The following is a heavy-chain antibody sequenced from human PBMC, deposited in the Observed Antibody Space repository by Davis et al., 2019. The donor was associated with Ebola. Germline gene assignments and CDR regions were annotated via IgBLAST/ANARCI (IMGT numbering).Heavy chain of an antibody. Sequence: SLKISCAASGFTFDDYAMHWVRQAPGKGLEWVSGISWNSGSIGYADSVKGRFTISRHNSKNTLYLQMNSLRAEDTAVYYCAREINYYYGMDVWGQGTTVTVSS. J-gene: IGHJ6*02. CDR2: ISWNSGSI. CDR3: AREINYYYGMDV. V-gene: IGHV3-9*01. CDR1: GFTFDDYA.